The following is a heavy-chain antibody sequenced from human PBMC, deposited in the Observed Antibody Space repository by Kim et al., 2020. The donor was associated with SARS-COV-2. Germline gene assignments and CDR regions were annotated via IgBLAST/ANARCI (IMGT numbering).Heavy chain of an antibody. CDR3: VRDPNYSGYDSYYYFDY. D-gene: IGHD5-12*01. J-gene: IGHJ4*02. CDR2: ISSSSAYI. CDR1: GFTFSSYC. Sequence: GGSLRLSCAASGFTFSSYCMSWVRQAPGKGLEWVASISSSSAYIYYADSVMGRFTISRDNAKNSLYLQMNSLRDEDTAVYYCVRDPNYSGYDSYYYFDYWDQGALVTVSS. V-gene: IGHV3-21*01.